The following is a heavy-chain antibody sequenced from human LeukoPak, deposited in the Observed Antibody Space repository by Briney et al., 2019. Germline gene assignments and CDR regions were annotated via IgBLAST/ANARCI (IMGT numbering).Heavy chain of an antibody. D-gene: IGHD2-15*01. V-gene: IGHV1-46*01. CDR2: INPSGGST. CDR1: GYTFTGYY. Sequence: ASVKVSCKASGYTFTGYYMHWVRQAPGQGLEWMGIINPSGGSTSYAQKFQGRVTMTRDMSTSTVYMELSSLRSEDTAVYYCARDPAVVAATAAYYYYMDVWGKGTTVTVSS. J-gene: IGHJ6*03. CDR3: ARDPAVVAATAAYYYYMDV.